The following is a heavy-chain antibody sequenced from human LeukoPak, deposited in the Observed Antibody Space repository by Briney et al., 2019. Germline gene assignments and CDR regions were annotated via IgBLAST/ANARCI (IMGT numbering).Heavy chain of an antibody. V-gene: IGHV4-30-2*01. Sequence: SETLSLTCAVSGGSISSGGYSWSWIRQPPGKGLEWIGYIYHSGSTYYNPSLKSRVTVSVDRSKNQFSLKLGSVTAADTAVYFCAREVRVYWYFDLWGRGTLVTVSS. J-gene: IGHJ2*01. CDR3: AREVRVYWYFDL. CDR1: GGSISSGGYS. CDR2: IYHSGST.